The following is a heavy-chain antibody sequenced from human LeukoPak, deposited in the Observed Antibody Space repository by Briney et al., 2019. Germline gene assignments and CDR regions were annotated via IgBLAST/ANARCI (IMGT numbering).Heavy chain of an antibody. CDR2: IYTSGTT. V-gene: IGHV4-61*02. CDR3: ARGGYNWNDQDAFDI. CDR1: GGSVSSGSYY. D-gene: IGHD1-20*01. Sequence: SETLSLTCTVSGGSVSSGSYYWSWIRQPAGKGLEWVGRIYTSGTTNYNPSLKSRVTISVDTSKNQFSLKLSSVTAADTAVYYCARGGYNWNDQDAFDIWGQGTMVTVSS. J-gene: IGHJ3*02.